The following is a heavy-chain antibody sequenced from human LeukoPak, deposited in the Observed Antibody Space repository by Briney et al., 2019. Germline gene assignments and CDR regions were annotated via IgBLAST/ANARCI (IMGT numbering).Heavy chain of an antibody. V-gene: IGHV1-8*03. CDR3: ARGAQGGYYYYYMDV. CDR2: INPNSGNT. CDR1: GYTFTGYY. J-gene: IGHJ6*03. Sequence: ASVKVSCKASGYTFTGYYMHWVRQAPGQGLEWMGWINPNSGNTGYAQKFQGRVTITRNTSISTAYMELSSLRSEDTAVYYCARGAQGGYYYYYMDVWGKGTTVTVSS.